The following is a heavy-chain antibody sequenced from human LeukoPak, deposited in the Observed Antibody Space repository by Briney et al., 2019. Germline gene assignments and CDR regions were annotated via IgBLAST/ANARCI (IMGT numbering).Heavy chain of an antibody. D-gene: IGHD2/OR15-2a*01. J-gene: IGHJ4*02. V-gene: IGHV4-39*01. Sequence: PSETLSLTCSVSGGSISSSTDYWGWIRQPPGKGLEWIGSIFHSGSNYYNPSLKSRVTISVDTSKNQFSLKLRSVTAADTAVYFCARHRRGFLCGELDYWGQGSLVIVSS. CDR3: ARHRRGFLCGELDY. CDR2: IFHSGSN. CDR1: GGSISSSTDY.